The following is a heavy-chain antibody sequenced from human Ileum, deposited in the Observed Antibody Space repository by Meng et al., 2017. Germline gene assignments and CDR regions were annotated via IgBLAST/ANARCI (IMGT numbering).Heavy chain of an antibody. D-gene: IGHD1-1*01. CDR2: IYDSGST. CDR3: ARGGTAYFDY. CDR1: GGSISSGGYY. Sequence: QVQLQESGPGLVKPSQTPSLTCTVSGGSISSGGYYWSWIRQHPGKGLEWIGYIYDSGSTYYNPSLKSRIAISGDTSKNQFSLNLSSVTAADTAVYYCARGGTAYFDYWGQGTLVTVSS. V-gene: IGHV4-31*03. J-gene: IGHJ4*02.